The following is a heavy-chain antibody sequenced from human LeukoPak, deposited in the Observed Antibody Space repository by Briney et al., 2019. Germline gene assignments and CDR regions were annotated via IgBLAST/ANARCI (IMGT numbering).Heavy chain of an antibody. V-gene: IGHV6-1*01. CDR3: ARDPGIVATYDY. J-gene: IGHJ4*02. CDR1: GDNISSNNAA. CDR2: TYYRSKWYS. D-gene: IGHD5-12*01. Sequence: SQTLSLTCAISGDNISSNNAAWNWIRQSPSRGLEWLGRTYYRSKWYSDYAVSVKSRITINPDTSKNQLSLQLNSVTPEDTAVYYCARDPGIVATYDYWGQGTLVTVSS.